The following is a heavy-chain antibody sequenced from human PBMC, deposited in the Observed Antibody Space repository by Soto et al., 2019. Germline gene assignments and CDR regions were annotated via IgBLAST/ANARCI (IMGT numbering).Heavy chain of an antibody. CDR2: INHSGST. CDR1: GGSFSGYY. J-gene: IGHJ6*02. D-gene: IGHD1-26*01. Sequence: ETLSLTCAVYGGSFSGYYWSWIRQPPGKGLEWIGEINHSGSTNYNPSLKSRVTISVDTSKNQFSLKLSSVTAADTAVYYCARLRRGGSYYYYYYGMDVWGQGTTVTVSS. CDR3: ARLRRGGSYYYYYYGMDV. V-gene: IGHV4-34*01.